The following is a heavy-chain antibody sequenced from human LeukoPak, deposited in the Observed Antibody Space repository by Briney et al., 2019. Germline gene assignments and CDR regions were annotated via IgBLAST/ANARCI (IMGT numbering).Heavy chain of an antibody. V-gene: IGHV1-69*02. Sequence: ASVKVSCKASGGTFSSYTISWVRQAPGQGLEWMGRIIPILGIANYAQKFQGRVTITADKSTSTAYMELSSLRYEDRAVYYCARGPYYDSSGYVLDYWGQGTLVTVSS. J-gene: IGHJ4*02. CDR3: ARGPYYDSSGYVLDY. CDR1: GGTFSSYT. CDR2: IIPILGIA. D-gene: IGHD3-22*01.